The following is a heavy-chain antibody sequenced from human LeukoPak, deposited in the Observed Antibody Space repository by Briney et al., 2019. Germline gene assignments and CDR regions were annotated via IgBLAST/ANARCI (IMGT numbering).Heavy chain of an antibody. CDR3: AKEVRGYCSGGSCYGDY. D-gene: IGHD2-15*01. V-gene: IGHV3-23*01. CDR2: ISGSGGST. J-gene: IGHJ4*02. CDR1: GFTFSSYA. Sequence: GGSLRLSCAASGFTFSSYAMSWVRQAPGKGLEWVSAISGSGGSTYYADSVKGRFTISRDNSKNTLYLQMNSLRAEDTAAYYCAKEVRGYCSGGSCYGDYWGQGTLVTVSS.